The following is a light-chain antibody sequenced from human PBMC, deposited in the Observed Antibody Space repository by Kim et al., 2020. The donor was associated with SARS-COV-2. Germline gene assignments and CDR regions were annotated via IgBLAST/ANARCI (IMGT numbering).Light chain of an antibody. CDR3: QSADISGTSWI. V-gene: IGLV3-19*01. CDR2: GKN. J-gene: IGLJ2*01. Sequence: ALVQTVGITCQGDSLRSYYATWYQQKPGQAPILVIYGKNNRPSGIPDRFSGSSSGNTASLTITGTQAGDEADYFCQSADISGTSWIFGGGTQLTVL. CDR1: SLRSYY.